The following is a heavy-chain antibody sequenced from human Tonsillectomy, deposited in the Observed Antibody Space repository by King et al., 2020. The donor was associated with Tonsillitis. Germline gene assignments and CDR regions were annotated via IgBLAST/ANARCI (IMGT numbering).Heavy chain of an antibody. CDR3: ARAGTRTFGEGG. V-gene: IGHV3-20*04. CDR1: GFTFGDYG. Sequence: DVQLVESGGGVVRPGGSLRLSCAASGFTFGDYGMSWVRQAPGKGLEWVSGINWNGDSTVYADSVKGRFTISRDNVKNSLFLQMNSLRAEDTALYYCARAGTRTFGEGGWGQGTLVTVSS. D-gene: IGHD3-10*01. J-gene: IGHJ4*02. CDR2: INWNGDST.